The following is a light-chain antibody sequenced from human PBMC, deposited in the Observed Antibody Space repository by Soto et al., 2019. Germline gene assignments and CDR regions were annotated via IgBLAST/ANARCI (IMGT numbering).Light chain of an antibody. Sequence: DIQMTQSPSSLSASVGDRVTVTCRAGQSISRYLNWYQQRPGKAPKLLIYSAYTLQTGVQSRFSGSGSGTEFTLAIRSLQPEDFATYYCLYHNGYPLTFGQGTKVDIK. CDR2: SAY. CDR3: LYHNGYPLT. V-gene: IGKV1-17*01. CDR1: QSISRY. J-gene: IGKJ1*01.